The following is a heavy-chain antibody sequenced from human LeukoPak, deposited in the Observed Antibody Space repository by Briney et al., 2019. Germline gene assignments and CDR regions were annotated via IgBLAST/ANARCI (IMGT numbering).Heavy chain of an antibody. CDR3: ERGASRWFDP. D-gene: IGHD2-2*01. Sequence: ASVKVSCKASGGTFSSYAISWVRQAPGQGLEWMGGIIPIFGTANYAQKFQGRVTITADESTSTAYMELSSLRSEDTAVYYCERGASRWFDPWGQGTLVTVSS. V-gene: IGHV1-69*13. CDR1: GGTFSSYA. CDR2: IIPIFGTA. J-gene: IGHJ5*02.